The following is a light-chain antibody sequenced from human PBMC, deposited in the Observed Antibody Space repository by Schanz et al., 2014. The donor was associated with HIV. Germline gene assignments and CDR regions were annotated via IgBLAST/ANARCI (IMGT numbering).Light chain of an antibody. V-gene: IGLV1-44*01. CDR1: SSXLGSNT. CDR3: AAWXXXXNGPV. Sequence: QSVLTQPPSXXXXPGQRVXXXXXXXSSXLGSNTVNWYQQLPGTAPKLLIYSNNQRPSGVPDRFSGSKSGTSASLAISGLQSEDEAYYYCAAWXXXXNGPVFGRGTKLTVL. J-gene: IGLJ3*02. CDR2: SNN.